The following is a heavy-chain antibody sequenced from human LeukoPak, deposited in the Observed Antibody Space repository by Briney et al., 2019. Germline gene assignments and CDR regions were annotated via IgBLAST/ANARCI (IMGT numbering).Heavy chain of an antibody. D-gene: IGHD3-22*01. Sequence: ASVKVSCKASGYTXTSYYMHWVRQTPGQGLDWMGIINPSGASTMYAQKFQGRVTMAMDTSTSTVYMELSSLRSEDTAMYYCARGPPGRVYDSSKRGLFDPWGQGTLVTVSS. CDR1: GYTXTSYY. CDR3: ARGPPGRVYDSSKRGLFDP. CDR2: INPSGAST. V-gene: IGHV1-46*01. J-gene: IGHJ5*02.